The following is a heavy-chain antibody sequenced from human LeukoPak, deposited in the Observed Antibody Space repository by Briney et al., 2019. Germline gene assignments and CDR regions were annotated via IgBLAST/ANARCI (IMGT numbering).Heavy chain of an antibody. V-gene: IGHV3-23*01. Sequence: GGSLRLSCAASGFTFSSYAMSWVRQAPGKGLEWVSAIGGSGGSTYYADSVKGRFTISRDNSKNTLYLQMNSLRAEDTAVYYCAKLLINLGFFDYWGQGTLVTVSS. J-gene: IGHJ4*02. CDR1: GFTFSSYA. D-gene: IGHD5-12*01. CDR2: IGGSGGST. CDR3: AKLLINLGFFDY.